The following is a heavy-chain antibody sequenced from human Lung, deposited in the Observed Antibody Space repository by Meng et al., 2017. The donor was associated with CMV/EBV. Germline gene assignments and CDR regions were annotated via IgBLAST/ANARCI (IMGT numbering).Heavy chain of an antibody. CDR3: ARDAHFYYGSGSYYRVGWFDP. V-gene: IGHV1-2*02. CDR2: INPNTGDT. Sequence: ASVXVSXKASGYTFTGYYIHWVRQAPGQGLEWMGWINPNTGDTNYSQKFQGRVTMTRDTSIRTAYMELSSLRSDDTAVFYCARDAHFYYGSGSYYRVGWFDPWXQGTLVTVSS. J-gene: IGHJ5*02. CDR1: GYTFTGYY. D-gene: IGHD3-10*01.